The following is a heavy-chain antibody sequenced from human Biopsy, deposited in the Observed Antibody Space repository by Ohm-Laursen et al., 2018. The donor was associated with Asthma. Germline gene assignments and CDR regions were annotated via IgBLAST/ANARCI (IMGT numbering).Heavy chain of an antibody. CDR2: ITPTSGGT. Sequence: ASVKVSCKASGYSFTDYHLHWVRQAPGQGLEWMGRITPTSGGTTYAQKFQGRVTMTRDRSISTAYMELNRLRSDDTAVYYCARTTYGDDGFDPWGQGTLVTVSS. J-gene: IGHJ5*02. D-gene: IGHD4-17*01. CDR1: GYSFTDYH. CDR3: ARTTYGDDGFDP. V-gene: IGHV1-2*06.